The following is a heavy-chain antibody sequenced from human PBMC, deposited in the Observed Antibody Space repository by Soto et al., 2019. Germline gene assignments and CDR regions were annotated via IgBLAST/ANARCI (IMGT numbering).Heavy chain of an antibody. CDR1: GGSISSSNW. Sequence: SETLSLTCAVSGGSISSSNWWSWVRQPPGKGLEWIGEVYHSGTTNYNPSLQSRVSTSVDTSKTQFSLKLTSVTAADTAVYYCTTQGFGGLHGLVDVWGQGTTVTVSS. CDR2: VYHSGTT. V-gene: IGHV4-4*02. CDR3: TTQGFGGLHGLVDV. J-gene: IGHJ6*02. D-gene: IGHD3-10*01.